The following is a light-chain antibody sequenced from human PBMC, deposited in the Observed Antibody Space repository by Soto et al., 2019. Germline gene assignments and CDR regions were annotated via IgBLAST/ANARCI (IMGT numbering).Light chain of an antibody. CDR3: LQHNSYPRT. Sequence: DLQMTQSPSSLSASVGDRVTITCRASQAITNDLRWYQQKPGEPPKRLIYAASTLHSGVPSRFSGSGSGTEFTLTISSLQPEDFATYFCLQHNSYPRTFGQGTKVEIK. J-gene: IGKJ1*01. V-gene: IGKV1-17*01. CDR2: AAS. CDR1: QAITND.